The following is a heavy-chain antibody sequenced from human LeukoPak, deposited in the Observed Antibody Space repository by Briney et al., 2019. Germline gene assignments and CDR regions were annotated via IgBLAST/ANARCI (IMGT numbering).Heavy chain of an antibody. Sequence: GGSLRLSCAASGFTFSSYAMHWVRQAPGKGLEYVSAISSNGGSTYYANSVKGRFTISRDNSKNTLYLQMGSLRAEDMAVYYCARDQEGCCSGGSCYSPAFDIWGQGTMVTVSS. D-gene: IGHD2-15*01. CDR2: ISSNGGST. CDR1: GFTFSSYA. V-gene: IGHV3-64*01. J-gene: IGHJ3*02. CDR3: ARDQEGCCSGGSCYSPAFDI.